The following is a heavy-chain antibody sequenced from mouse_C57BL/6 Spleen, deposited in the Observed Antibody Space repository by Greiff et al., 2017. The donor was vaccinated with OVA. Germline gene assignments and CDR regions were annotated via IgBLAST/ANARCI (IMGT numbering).Heavy chain of an antibody. D-gene: IGHD2-4*01. CDR3: ARKYGGLPLDD. Sequence: QVQLQQPGAELVKPGASVKLSCKASGYTFTSYWMQWVKQRPGQGLEWIGEIDPSDSYTNYNQKFKGKATLTVDTSSSTAYMQLSSLTSEDSAVYYCARKYGGLPLDDWGQGTTLTVSS. V-gene: IGHV1-50*01. CDR1: GYTFTSYW. J-gene: IGHJ2*01. CDR2: IDPSDSYT.